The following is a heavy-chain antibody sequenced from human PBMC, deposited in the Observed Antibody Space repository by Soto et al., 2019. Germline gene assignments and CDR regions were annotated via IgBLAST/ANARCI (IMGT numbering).Heavy chain of an antibody. Sequence: XSVKVSCTTSAYTLTTYGINWVRQAPGHGLEWMGWVNPDDGNTDYPPKFEDRVIMTTDTHTATVYMELRSLRSDDKAIYYCARDNSGPDYWGQGTLVTVYS. CDR2: VNPDDGNT. CDR3: ARDNSGPDY. CDR1: AYTLTTYG. V-gene: IGHV1-18*04. J-gene: IGHJ4*01. D-gene: IGHD5-12*01.